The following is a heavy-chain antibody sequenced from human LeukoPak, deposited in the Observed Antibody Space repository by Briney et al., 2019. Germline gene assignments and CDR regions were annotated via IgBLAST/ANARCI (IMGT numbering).Heavy chain of an antibody. CDR1: GFTYSSYG. D-gene: IGHD3-10*01. J-gene: IGHJ4*02. V-gene: IGHV3-30*18. Sequence: GGSLRLSCAASGFTYSSYGMHWVRQAPGKGLEWVAVISYDGSNKYYADSVKGRFTISRDNSKNTLYLQMNSLRAEDTAVYYCAKDSAGGYYHFGSFGGGDYWGQGTLVTVSS. CDR2: ISYDGSNK. CDR3: AKDSAGGYYHFGSFGGGDY.